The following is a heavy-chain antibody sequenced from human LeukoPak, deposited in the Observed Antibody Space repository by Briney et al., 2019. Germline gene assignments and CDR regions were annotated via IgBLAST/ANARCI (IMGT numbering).Heavy chain of an antibody. V-gene: IGHV4-34*01. CDR3: AGTGRPTSWSSMDV. CDR1: GGSPCGYY. Sequence: SETLSLTCALYGGSPCGYYWTWIRQPPGGGLEWIGEINNRGGTDYNPRLKSGLTISVETPPKQISLRRRAVSAPHTPVYIFAGTGRPTSWSSMDVWGKGSTVSVSS. D-gene: IGHD2-8*02. CDR2: INNRGGT. J-gene: IGHJ6*01.